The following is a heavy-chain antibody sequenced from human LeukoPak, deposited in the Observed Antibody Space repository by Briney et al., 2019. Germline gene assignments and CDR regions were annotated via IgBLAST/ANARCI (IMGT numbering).Heavy chain of an antibody. Sequence: ASVKVSCKASGYTFTGYYMHWVRQAPGQGLEWMGWINPNSGGTNYAQKFQGRVTITADKSTSTAYMELSSLRSEDTAVYYCASGRFGEFSYYYYGMDVWGQGTTVTVSS. V-gene: IGHV1-2*02. D-gene: IGHD3-10*01. CDR2: INPNSGGT. J-gene: IGHJ6*02. CDR1: GYTFTGYY. CDR3: ASGRFGEFSYYYYGMDV.